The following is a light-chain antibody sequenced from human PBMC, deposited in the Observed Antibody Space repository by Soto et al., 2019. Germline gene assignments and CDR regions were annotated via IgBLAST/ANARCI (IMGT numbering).Light chain of an antibody. CDR1: QGISSH. CDR2: AAS. Sequence: IQLTQSPSSLAASVGDRVTITCRASQGISSHLAWYQQKPGKDPKLLIYAASTLQSGVPSRFSGSGSGTDFTLTISSLQPEDFATYYCQQLNSYLLTFGGGTKVEIK. CDR3: QQLNSYLLT. J-gene: IGKJ4*01. V-gene: IGKV1-9*01.